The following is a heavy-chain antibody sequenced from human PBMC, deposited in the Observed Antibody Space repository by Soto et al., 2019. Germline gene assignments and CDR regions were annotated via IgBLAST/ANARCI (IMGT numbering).Heavy chain of an antibody. CDR2: TSYDGLNT. D-gene: IGHD3-10*01. CDR1: GFTLSTFA. V-gene: IGHV3-30-3*02. CDR3: AKSSSGLRDYFDS. Sequence: QMQLVESGGGVVQPGGSLRLSCEASGFTLSTFAMHWVRQAPGKGLEWVATTSYDGLNTFYGESVRGRFSISRDTSQNTLFLQMNSLKTEETAVYYCAKSSSGLRDYFDSWGRGTLVTVSS. J-gene: IGHJ4*02.